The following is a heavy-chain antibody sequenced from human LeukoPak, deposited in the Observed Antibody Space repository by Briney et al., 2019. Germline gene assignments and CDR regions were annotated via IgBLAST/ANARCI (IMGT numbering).Heavy chain of an antibody. CDR1: GFTSSSYA. V-gene: IGHV3-23*01. D-gene: IGHD6-13*01. CDR3: AKARIAAAGTGAFDV. J-gene: IGHJ3*01. CDR2: FSATNGSA. Sequence: VGSLRLSCAASGFTSSSYAMTWVRQAPGKGLEWVSAFSATNGSAQYAESVKGRFTISRDNSKNRLYLQMNSLRAEDTAVYYCAKARIAAAGTGAFDVWGQGTMVTVSS.